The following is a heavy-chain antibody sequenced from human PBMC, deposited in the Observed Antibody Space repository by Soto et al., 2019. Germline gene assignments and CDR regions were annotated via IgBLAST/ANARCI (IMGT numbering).Heavy chain of an antibody. D-gene: IGHD4-17*01. Sequence: QVQLVQSGAEVKKPWASVKVSCKASGYTFTSYGISWVRQAPGQGLEWMGWISAYNGNTNYAQKLQGRVTMTTDTSTSTAYMELRSLRSDDTAVYYCARDPRLNDYGDYGADYWGQGTLVTVSS. V-gene: IGHV1-18*01. CDR1: GYTFTSYG. CDR2: ISAYNGNT. J-gene: IGHJ4*02. CDR3: ARDPRLNDYGDYGADY.